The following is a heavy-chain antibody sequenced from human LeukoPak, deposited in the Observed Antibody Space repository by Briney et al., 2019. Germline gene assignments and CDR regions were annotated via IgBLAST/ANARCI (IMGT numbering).Heavy chain of an antibody. CDR3: ASSGYDSDYYYYGMDV. D-gene: IGHD5-12*01. J-gene: IGHJ6*02. V-gene: IGHV1-69*13. CDR1: GGTFSSYA. CDR2: VIPIFGTA. Sequence: SVKVSCKASGGTFSSYAISWVRQAPGQGLEWMGGVIPIFGTANYAQKFQGRVTITADESTSTAYMELSSLRSEDTAVYYCASSGYDSDYYYYGMDVWGQGTTVTVSS.